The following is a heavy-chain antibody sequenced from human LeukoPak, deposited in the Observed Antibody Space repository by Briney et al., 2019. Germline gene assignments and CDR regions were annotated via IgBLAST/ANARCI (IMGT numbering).Heavy chain of an antibody. D-gene: IGHD2/OR15-2a*01. CDR1: GFTFSSYA. J-gene: IGHJ4*02. V-gene: IGHV3-48*01. CDR3: AKYSDSTGAHYFDY. CDR2: ISSSSSTI. Sequence: GGSLRLSCAASGFTFSSYAMSWVRQAPGKGLEWVSYISSSSSTIYYADSVKGRFTISRDNAKNSLYLQMNSLRVEDTALYYCAKYSDSTGAHYFDYWGQGTLVTVSS.